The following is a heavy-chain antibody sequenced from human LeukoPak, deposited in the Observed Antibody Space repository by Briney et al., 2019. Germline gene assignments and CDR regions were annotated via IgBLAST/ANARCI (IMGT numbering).Heavy chain of an antibody. CDR2: IYTSGST. D-gene: IGHD4-17*01. CDR1: GGSFSGYY. J-gene: IGHJ4*02. CDR3: ARESRDDYGDYLGY. Sequence: PSETLSLTCAVYGGSFSGYYWSWIRQPAGKGLEWIGRIYTSGSTNYNPSLKSRVTMSVDTSKNQFSLKLSSVTAADTAVYYCARESRDDYGDYLGYWGQGTLVTVSS. V-gene: IGHV4-4*07.